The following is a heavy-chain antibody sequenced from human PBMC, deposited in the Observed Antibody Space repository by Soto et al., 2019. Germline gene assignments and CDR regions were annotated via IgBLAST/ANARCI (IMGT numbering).Heavy chain of an antibody. V-gene: IGHV3-23*01. Sequence: GGSLRLSCAASGFTFSSYAMSWVRQAPGKGLEWVSAISGSGGSTYYADSVKGRFTISRDNSKNTLYLQMNSLRAEDTAVYYCAKEASTEYSSSSGPWWFDPWGQGTLVTVSS. CDR1: GFTFSSYA. D-gene: IGHD6-6*01. CDR3: AKEASTEYSSSSGPWWFDP. J-gene: IGHJ5*02. CDR2: ISGSGGST.